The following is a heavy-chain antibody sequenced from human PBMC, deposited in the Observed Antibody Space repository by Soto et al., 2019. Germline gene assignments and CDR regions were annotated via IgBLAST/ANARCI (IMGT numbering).Heavy chain of an antibody. CDR2: INVGGDTM. CDR3: ARDRVGIEDFDR. Sequence: PGGSLRLSCVASGFIFNNWAMNWVRQAPGKGLEWVSFINVGGDTMYYVDSVKGRFIISRDNAKNSLYLQMTNLRAEDTAVYYCARDRVGIEDFDRWGQGALVTVSS. V-gene: IGHV3-48*01. J-gene: IGHJ4*02. CDR1: GFIFNNWA.